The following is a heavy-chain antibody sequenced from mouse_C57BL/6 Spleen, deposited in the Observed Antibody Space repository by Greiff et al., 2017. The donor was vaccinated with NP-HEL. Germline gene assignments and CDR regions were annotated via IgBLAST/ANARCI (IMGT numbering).Heavy chain of an antibody. CDR3: TRDRGLGPFDY. CDR1: GFTFSSYA. Sequence: EVQLVESGEGLVKPGGSLKLSCAASGFTFSSYAMSWVRQTPEKRLEWVAYISSGGDYIYYADTVKGRFTISRDNARNTLYLKMSSLKSEDTAMYYCTRDRGLGPFDYWGQGTTLTVSS. D-gene: IGHD4-1*01. V-gene: IGHV5-9-1*02. J-gene: IGHJ2*01. CDR2: ISSGGDYI.